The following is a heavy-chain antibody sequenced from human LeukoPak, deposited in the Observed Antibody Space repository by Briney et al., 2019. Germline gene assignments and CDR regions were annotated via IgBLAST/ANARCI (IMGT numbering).Heavy chain of an antibody. CDR1: GFTFSSYW. J-gene: IGHJ4*02. CDR2: IKQDGSEK. CDR3: ARSDSAAAAGTLFDY. V-gene: IGHV3-7*01. D-gene: IGHD6-13*01. Sequence: GGSLRLSCAASGFTFSSYWMSWVRQAPGKGLEWVANIKQDGSEKYYVDSVKGRFTISRDNAKNSLYLQMNSLRAEDTAVYYCARSDSAAAAGTLFDYWGQGTLVTVSS.